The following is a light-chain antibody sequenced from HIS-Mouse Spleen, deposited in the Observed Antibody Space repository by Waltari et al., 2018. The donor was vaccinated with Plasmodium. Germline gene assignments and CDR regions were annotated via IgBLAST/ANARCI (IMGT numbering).Light chain of an antibody. J-gene: IGLJ2*01. V-gene: IGLV2-8*01. CDR2: EVS. CDR3: SSYAGSNNLV. CDR1: RSDVGGSNY. Sequence: QSALTQPPSASGSPGPSVTISCTGTRSDVGGSNYVPWYQQHPGKAPKLMIYEVSKRPSGVPDRFSGSKSGNTASLTVSGLQAEDETDYYCSSYAGSNNLVFGGGTKLTVL.